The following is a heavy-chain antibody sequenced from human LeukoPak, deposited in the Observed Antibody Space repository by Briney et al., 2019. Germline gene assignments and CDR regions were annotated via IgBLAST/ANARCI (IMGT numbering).Heavy chain of an antibody. CDR3: ARGPNSNWSGLDF. J-gene: IGHJ4*02. D-gene: IGHD6-6*01. Sequence: GGSLRLSCAASGFTFSSYGMHWVRQAPGKGLDWVAVISNDGSKKYYADSVKGRFTVSRDNAKNTLYLQANNLRAEDTAVYYCARGPNSNWSGLDFWGQGTLLTVSS. CDR2: ISNDGSKK. V-gene: IGHV3-30*03. CDR1: GFTFSSYG.